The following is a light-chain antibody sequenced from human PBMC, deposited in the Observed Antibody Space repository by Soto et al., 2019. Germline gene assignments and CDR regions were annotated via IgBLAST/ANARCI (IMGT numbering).Light chain of an antibody. CDR1: SSDVGGYNY. J-gene: IGLJ1*01. CDR3: SSYTSSSPYV. V-gene: IGLV2-14*01. CDR2: EVS. Sequence: QSVLTQPASVSGSPGQSITISCTGTSSDVGGYNYASWYQQHPGKAPKLMIYEVSNRPSGVSNRFSGSKSGNTASLTISGLQAEDEADYYCSSYTSSSPYVFGTGTKLTVL.